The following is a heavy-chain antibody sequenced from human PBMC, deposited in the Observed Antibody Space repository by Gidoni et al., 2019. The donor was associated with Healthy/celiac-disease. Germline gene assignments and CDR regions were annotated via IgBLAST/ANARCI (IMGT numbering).Heavy chain of an antibody. V-gene: IGHV4-59*01. CDR2: IYYSGST. D-gene: IGHD3-16*01. Sequence: QVQLQESGPGLVKPSETLSLTCTVSGGSISSYYWSWIRQPPGKGLEWIGYIYYSGSTNYNPSLKSRVTISVDTSKNQFSLKLSSVTAADTAVYYCARGRFISSNYVPSFHYWGQGTLVTVSS. J-gene: IGHJ4*02. CDR3: ARGRFISSNYVPSFHY. CDR1: GGSISSYY.